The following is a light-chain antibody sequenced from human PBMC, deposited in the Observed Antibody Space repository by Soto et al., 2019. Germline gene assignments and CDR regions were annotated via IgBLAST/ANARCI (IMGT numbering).Light chain of an antibody. Sequence: MVLTQSPGTLSLSPGERATLSSRASQSVSSSYLAWYQQKPGQAPRLLIYGASSRVTGIPDRVSGSGSCVDFTLTIGSLEAEDFAVYYCQQYGTSSGYTFGQGTKLEFK. CDR2: GAS. V-gene: IGKV3-20*01. J-gene: IGKJ2*01. CDR3: QQYGTSSGYT. CDR1: QSVSSSY.